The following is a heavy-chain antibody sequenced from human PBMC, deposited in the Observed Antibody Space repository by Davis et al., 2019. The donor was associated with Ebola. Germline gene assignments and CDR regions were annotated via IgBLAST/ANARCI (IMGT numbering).Heavy chain of an antibody. J-gene: IGHJ3*02. CDR1: GASIRSRSYY. V-gene: IGHV4-39*01. CDR2: FSYGDNT. CDR3: ARPWYSGTYYDAYDI. Sequence: SDTLSLTCTVSGASIRSRSYYWGWIRQPPGKGLEWVGSFSYGDNTHYYTPSLRSRVTISVDTSRNQFSLKLSSATAADTAVYYCARPWYSGTYYDAYDIWGQGTMVAVSS. D-gene: IGHD1-26*01.